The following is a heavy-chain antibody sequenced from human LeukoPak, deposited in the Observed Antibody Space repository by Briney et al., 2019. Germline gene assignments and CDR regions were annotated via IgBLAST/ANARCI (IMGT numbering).Heavy chain of an antibody. CDR1: GYTFTSYD. D-gene: IGHD2-2*02. CDR2: MNPNSGNT. Sequence: ASVKVSCKASGYTFTSYDINWVRQATGQGLEWMGWMNPNSGNTGYAQKFQGRVTITRNTSISTAYMELSGLRAEDTAVYYCARTSGYCSSTSCYNWFDPWGQGTLVTVSS. V-gene: IGHV1-8*03. CDR3: ARTSGYCSSTSCYNWFDP. J-gene: IGHJ5*02.